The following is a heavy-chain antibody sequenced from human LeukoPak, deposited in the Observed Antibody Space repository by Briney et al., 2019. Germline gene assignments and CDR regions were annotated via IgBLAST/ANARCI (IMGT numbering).Heavy chain of an antibody. D-gene: IGHD6-13*01. CDR2: IYHSGTT. Sequence: PSGTLSLTCAVSGGSIRSTNWWSWVRQPPGKGLEWIGEIYHSGTTNYNPSLRSRLTISVDKSKNQFSLKLSSVTAADTAVYYCARATGGAAAADFDPWGQGTLVTVSS. J-gene: IGHJ5*02. V-gene: IGHV4-4*02. CDR1: GGSIRSTNW. CDR3: ARATGGAAAADFDP.